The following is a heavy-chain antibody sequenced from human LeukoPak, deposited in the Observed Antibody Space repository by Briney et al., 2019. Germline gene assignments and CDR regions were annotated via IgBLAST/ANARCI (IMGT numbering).Heavy chain of an antibody. CDR3: ARDHLQSIIGYYYDSSGYYFDY. CDR2: ISSSSSYI. D-gene: IGHD3-22*01. Sequence: PGGSLRLSCAASGFTFSSYSMNWVRQAPGKGLEWVASISSSSSYIYYADSVKGRFTTSRDNAKTSLYLQMTSLRAEDTAVYYCARDHLQSIIGYYYDSSGYYFDYWGQGTLVTVSS. J-gene: IGHJ4*02. CDR1: GFTFSSYS. V-gene: IGHV3-21*01.